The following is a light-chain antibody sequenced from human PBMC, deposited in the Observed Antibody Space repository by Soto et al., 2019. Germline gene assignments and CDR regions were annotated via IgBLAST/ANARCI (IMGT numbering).Light chain of an antibody. Sequence: DIQMTMSPSTLYASVGDRVTITCRASQSISSWLAWYQQKPGKAPKLLIYKASSLESGVPSRFSGSGSGTEFTLTISSLQPDDFATYYCQQYNSSSWTFGQGTKVEIK. CDR2: KAS. CDR3: QQYNSSSWT. J-gene: IGKJ1*01. V-gene: IGKV1-5*03. CDR1: QSISSW.